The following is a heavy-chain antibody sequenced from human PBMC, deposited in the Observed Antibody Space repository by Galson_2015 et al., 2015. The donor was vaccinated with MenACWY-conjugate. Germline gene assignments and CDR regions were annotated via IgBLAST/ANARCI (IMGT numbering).Heavy chain of an antibody. CDR2: INPGGSST. Sequence: SLRLSCAASGFIFNTYWMHWVRQAPGKGLVWVSRINPGGSSTTYADSVKDRFTISRDYAKNTLYLQMNSLRPEDTAVFYCAKTRGASFYFDSWGQGTLVTVSS. CDR3: AKTRGASFYFDS. V-gene: IGHV3-74*01. J-gene: IGHJ4*02. CDR1: GFIFNTYW. D-gene: IGHD1-26*01.